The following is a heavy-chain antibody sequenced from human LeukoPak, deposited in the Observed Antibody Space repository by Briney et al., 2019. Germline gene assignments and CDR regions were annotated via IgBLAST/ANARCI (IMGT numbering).Heavy chain of an antibody. Sequence: SGGSLRLSCAASGFTVSSNYMSWVRQAPGKGLEWVSVLYTGGSAYYADSVKGRFTVSRDSSKNTLYLQMNSLRAEDTAVYYCARVSPSVRGYSQSYDYWGQGTLVTVSS. V-gene: IGHV3-66*01. J-gene: IGHJ4*02. CDR1: GFTVSSNY. CDR3: ARVSPSVRGYSQSYDY. D-gene: IGHD5-18*01. CDR2: LYTGGSA.